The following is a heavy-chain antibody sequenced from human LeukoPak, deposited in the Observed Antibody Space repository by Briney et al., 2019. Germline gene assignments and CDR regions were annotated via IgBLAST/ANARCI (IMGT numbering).Heavy chain of an antibody. CDR3: TRVRGGTKYNGIDV. D-gene: IGHD3-3*01. CDR2: VFYSGST. V-gene: IGHV4-59*01. CDR1: GGPMSGYH. J-gene: IGHJ6*02. Sequence: PSETQTLICTVSGGPMSGYHWTWIRQPPGKGLEWIGYVFYSGSTNYNPSLKSRVTLSLDTSKNQFSLRLSSVTAADTAVYYCTRVRGGTKYNGIDVGGQGTTVTVSS.